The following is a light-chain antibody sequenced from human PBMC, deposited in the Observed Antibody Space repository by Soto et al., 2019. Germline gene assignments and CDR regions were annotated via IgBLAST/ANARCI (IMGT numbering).Light chain of an antibody. CDR1: SSNIGTRYD. CDR2: TNN. V-gene: IGLV1-40*01. J-gene: IGLJ2*01. Sequence: QSVLTQPPSVSGAPGQRVTISCTGSSSNIGTRYDVHWYQQLPGTAPKLLIYTNNNRPPGVPDRFSGSKSGTSASLAITGLQAEDEADYYCQSYDSSLSGVVFGGGTKVIVL. CDR3: QSYDSSLSGVV.